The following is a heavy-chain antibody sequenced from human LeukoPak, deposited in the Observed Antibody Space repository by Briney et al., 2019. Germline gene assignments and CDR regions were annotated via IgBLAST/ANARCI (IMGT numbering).Heavy chain of an antibody. CDR3: ARDQRTMVRGVIAY. J-gene: IGHJ4*02. Sequence: ASVKVSCKASGYTFTGYYMHWVRQSPGQGLEWMGWINPNSGGTNYAQKFQGRVTMTRDTSISTAYMELSRLRSDDTAVYYCARDQRTMVRGVIAYWGQGTLVTVSS. D-gene: IGHD3-10*01. V-gene: IGHV1-2*02. CDR1: GYTFTGYY. CDR2: INPNSGGT.